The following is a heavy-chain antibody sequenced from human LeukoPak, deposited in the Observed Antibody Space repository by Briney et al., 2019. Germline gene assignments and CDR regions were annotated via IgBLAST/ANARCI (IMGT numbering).Heavy chain of an antibody. Sequence: GAAVKVSCKASGYTFSNYGISRVRQAPGQGLEWMGWISGDNGNTNYPQKLQGRVTMTTDTSTSTAYMELRSPRSDDTAVYYCARIPYCSGGSCYFRPNNWFDPWGQGTLVTVSS. CDR3: ARIPYCSGGSCYFRPNNWFDP. V-gene: IGHV1-18*01. J-gene: IGHJ5*02. CDR1: GYTFSNYG. D-gene: IGHD2-15*01. CDR2: ISGDNGNT.